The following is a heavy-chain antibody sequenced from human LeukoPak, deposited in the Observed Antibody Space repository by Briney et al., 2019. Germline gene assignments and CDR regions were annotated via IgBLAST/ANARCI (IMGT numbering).Heavy chain of an antibody. D-gene: IGHD3-10*01. CDR3: ASLYGSGSYYPSDY. V-gene: IGHV4-38-2*02. J-gene: IGHJ4*02. CDR2: IYHSGST. Sequence: PSETLSLTCTVSGYSISSGYYWGWIRQPPGKGLEWIGSIYHSGSTYYNPSLKSRVTISVDTSKNQLPLKLSSVTAADTAVYYCASLYGSGSYYPSDYWGQGILVTVSS. CDR1: GYSISSGYY.